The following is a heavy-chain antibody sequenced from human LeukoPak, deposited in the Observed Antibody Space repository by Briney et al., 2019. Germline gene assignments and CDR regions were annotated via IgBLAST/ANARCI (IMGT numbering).Heavy chain of an antibody. D-gene: IGHD6-6*01. V-gene: IGHV3-74*01. J-gene: IGHJ4*02. CDR1: GLTFSSYW. CDR2: INSDGSST. Sequence: GGSLRLSCAASGLTFSSYWMHWVRQAPGKGLVWVSRINSDGSSTSYADSVKGRFTISRDNAKNTLYLQMNSLRAEDTAVYYCARILVGYSSSSYFDYWGQGTLVTVSS. CDR3: ARILVGYSSSSYFDY.